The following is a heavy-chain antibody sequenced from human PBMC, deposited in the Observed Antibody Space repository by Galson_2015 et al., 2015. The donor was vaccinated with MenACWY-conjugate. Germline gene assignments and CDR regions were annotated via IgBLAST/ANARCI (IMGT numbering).Heavy chain of an antibody. D-gene: IGHD3-16*01. CDR1: GFTVSSNY. V-gene: IGHV3-53*01. CDR3: ARDLYGYRGY. Sequence: LRLSCAASGFTVSSNYMSWVRQAPGKGLEWVSVIYSGGSTYYAGSVKGRFTISRDNSKNTLYLQMNSLRAEDTAVHYCARDLYGYRGYWGQGTLVTVSS. CDR2: IYSGGST. J-gene: IGHJ4*02.